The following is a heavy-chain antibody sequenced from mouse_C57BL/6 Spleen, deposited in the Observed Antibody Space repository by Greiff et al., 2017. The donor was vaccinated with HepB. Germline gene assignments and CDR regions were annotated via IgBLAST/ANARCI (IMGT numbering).Heavy chain of an antibody. CDR1: GYAFSSYW. Sequence: VQLQQSGAELVKPGASVKISCKASGYAFSSYWMNWVKQRPGKGLEWIGQIYPGDGDTNYNGKFKGKATLTADKSSSTAYMQLSSLTSEDSAVYFCAREAVLRSSLYFDYWGQGTTLTVSS. CDR3: AREAVLRSSLYFDY. D-gene: IGHD1-1*01. V-gene: IGHV1-80*01. CDR2: IYPGDGDT. J-gene: IGHJ2*01.